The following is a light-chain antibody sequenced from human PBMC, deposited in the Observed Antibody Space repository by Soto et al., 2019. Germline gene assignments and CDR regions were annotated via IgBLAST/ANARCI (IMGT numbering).Light chain of an antibody. CDR3: QQRSNWHSLT. CDR1: QSVSSN. J-gene: IGKJ4*01. Sequence: EIVVTQSPATLSVSPGERAALSCRASQSVSSNLACYQQKPGQAPRLPIYDASNRANGIPGRFSGSGSGTDLTLTISSLEPADFAVYYCQQRSNWHSLTFGGGTKVDIK. CDR2: DAS. V-gene: IGKV3D-11*02.